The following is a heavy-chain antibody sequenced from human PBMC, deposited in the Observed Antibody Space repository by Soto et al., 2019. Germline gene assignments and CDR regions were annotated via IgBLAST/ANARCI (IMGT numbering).Heavy chain of an antibody. V-gene: IGHV4-59*12. CDR2: IYYSGNT. Sequence: SETLSLTCTVSGGSISSYYWSWIRQPPGKGLEWIGHIYYSGNTDYNPSLKSRLAISIDTSKNQFSLKLSSVTAADTAVYFCAREGGESSDGLYYFDSWGQGSLVTVSS. J-gene: IGHJ4*02. D-gene: IGHD3-16*01. CDR3: AREGGESSDGLYYFDS. CDR1: GGSISSYY.